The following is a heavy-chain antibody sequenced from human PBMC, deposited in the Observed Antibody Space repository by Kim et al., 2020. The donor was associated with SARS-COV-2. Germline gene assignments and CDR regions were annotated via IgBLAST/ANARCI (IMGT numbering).Heavy chain of an antibody. CDR3: ARRFDAHGYQDF. CDR1: GFTFSDHY. CDR2: IGNKGNDYTT. D-gene: IGHD5-18*01. V-gene: IGHV3-72*01. J-gene: IGHJ4*02. Sequence: GGSLRLSCAASGFTFSDHYMDWVRQAPGKGLEWVARIGNKGNDYTTIYAASVKGRFTIARDDSTTSLYLQMSSLKTEDTAVYYCARRFDAHGYQDFWGQG.